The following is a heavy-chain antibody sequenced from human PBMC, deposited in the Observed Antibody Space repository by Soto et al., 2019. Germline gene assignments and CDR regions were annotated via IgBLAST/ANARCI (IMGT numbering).Heavy chain of an antibody. CDR2: IYYSGST. CDR3: ARGLRGSYGY. D-gene: IGHD1-26*01. Sequence: SETLSLTCTVSGGSISSYYWSWIRQPPGEGLEWIGYIYYSGSTNYNPSLKSRVTISVDTSKNQFSLKLSSVTAADTAVYYCARGLRGSYGYWGQGTLVTVSS. CDR1: GGSISSYY. J-gene: IGHJ4*02. V-gene: IGHV4-59*01.